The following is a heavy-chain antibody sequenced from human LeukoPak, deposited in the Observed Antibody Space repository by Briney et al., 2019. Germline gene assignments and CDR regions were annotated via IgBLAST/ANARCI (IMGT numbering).Heavy chain of an antibody. CDR2: INAGGSTI. J-gene: IGHJ4*02. CDR3: ARTTLSGAPRD. D-gene: IGHD1-26*01. Sequence: GGSLRLSCAASGFSFSEYEMTWVRQAPGKGLEWISYINAGGSTIHYAASVRGRFTISRDNAKNSLYLQMNNLRAEDTGIYYCARTTLSGAPRDWGQGSLVIISS. V-gene: IGHV3-48*03. CDR1: GFSFSEYE.